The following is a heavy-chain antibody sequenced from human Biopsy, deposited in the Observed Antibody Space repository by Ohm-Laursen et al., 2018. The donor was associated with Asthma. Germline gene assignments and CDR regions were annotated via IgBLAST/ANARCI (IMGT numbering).Heavy chain of an antibody. CDR2: VSSDGHNK. CDR1: GFVFSQCG. V-gene: IGHV3-33*08. D-gene: IGHD1-26*01. CDR3: ARYQWELLRGAAFDI. J-gene: IGHJ3*02. Sequence: LSLTCAAFGFVFSQCGMHWVRQGPGKGLEWVALVSSDGHNKYYEDSVKGRFTISRDNSDNTLYLQMSSLRAEDTALYYCARYQWELLRGAAFDIWGQGTMVTVAS.